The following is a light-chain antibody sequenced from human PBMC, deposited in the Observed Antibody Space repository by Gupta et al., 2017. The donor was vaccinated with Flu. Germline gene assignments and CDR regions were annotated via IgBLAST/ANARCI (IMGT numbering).Light chain of an antibody. CDR3: QSYEGSKNWVV. CDR2: DVS. Sequence: VTISCTGTSSDVGDYDYVSWYQQHPGTAPKLLMYDVSKRPSGIPDRFSGSKSGTTASLTVTGLQAEDEADYYCQSYEGSKNWVVFGGGTKLTVL. CDR1: SSDVGDYDY. V-gene: IGLV2-8*01. J-gene: IGLJ2*01.